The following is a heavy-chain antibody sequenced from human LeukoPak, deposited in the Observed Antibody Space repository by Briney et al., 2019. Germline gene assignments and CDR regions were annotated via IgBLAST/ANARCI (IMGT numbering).Heavy chain of an antibody. CDR3: TRGDSSSKIDY. CDR1: GFTFNSCW. CDR2: INEDGSGK. Sequence: QPGGSLRLSCAASGFTFNSCWMSWVRQAPGKGLEWTANINEDGSGKHYVDSVEGRFTISRDNAKNSLYLQMNSLRVEDTALYYCTRGDSSSKIDYWGQGILVIVSS. V-gene: IGHV3-7*01. D-gene: IGHD6-6*01. J-gene: IGHJ4*02.